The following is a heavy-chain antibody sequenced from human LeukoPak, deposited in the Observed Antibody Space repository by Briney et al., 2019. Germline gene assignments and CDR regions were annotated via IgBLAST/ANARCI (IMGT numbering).Heavy chain of an antibody. CDR1: GFTFDDYA. J-gene: IGHJ6*03. Sequence: GRSLRLSCAASGFTFDDYAVQWARHPPGKGLEWVSGISGNSGSISCADYVKGRFTISRDNPKNTLYLQTNSLRAEDTAVYFCARGITLVRGGNYYYYYMDVWGKGTTVTVSS. V-gene: IGHV3-9*01. CDR2: ISGNSGSI. CDR3: ARGITLVRGGNYYYYYMDV. D-gene: IGHD3-10*01.